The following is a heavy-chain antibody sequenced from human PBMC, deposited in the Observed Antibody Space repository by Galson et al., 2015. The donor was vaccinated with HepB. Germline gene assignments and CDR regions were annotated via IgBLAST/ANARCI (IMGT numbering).Heavy chain of an antibody. J-gene: IGHJ2*01. V-gene: IGHV3-21*01. Sequence: SLRLSCAASGFTFSGYSMNWVRQAPGKGLEWVSSIGSNIFYVDSVKGRFTTSRDNAKNALYLRMNSLRDEDTAVYYCARGAILTGYLNWYFDLCGRGTLVTVSS. D-gene: IGHD3-9*01. CDR3: ARGAILTGYLNWYFDL. CDR1: GFTFSGYS. CDR2: IGSNI.